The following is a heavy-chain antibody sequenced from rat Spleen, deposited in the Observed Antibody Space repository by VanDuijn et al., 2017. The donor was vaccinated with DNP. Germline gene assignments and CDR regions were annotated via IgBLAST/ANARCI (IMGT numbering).Heavy chain of an antibody. CDR3: ARYSLRRVWDY. J-gene: IGHJ2*01. CDR2: IGYDGDSN. D-gene: IGHD1-11*01. V-gene: IGHV5-22*01. Sequence: EVQLVESGGDLVQPGRSLKLSCAASGFTFSDYYMDWVRQTPTEGLAWVAYIGYDGDSNYNGDSVQGRFTISRDNAKSTLYLQMNSLRSEDMATYYCARYSLRRVWDYWGQGVMVTVSS. CDR1: GFTFSDYY.